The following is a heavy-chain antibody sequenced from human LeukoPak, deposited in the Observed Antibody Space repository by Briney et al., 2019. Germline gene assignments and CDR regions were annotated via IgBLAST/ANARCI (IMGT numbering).Heavy chain of an antibody. D-gene: IGHD3-10*01. CDR2: ISYDGSNK. V-gene: IGHV3-30*07. CDR3: AKDQRFGDLDDY. CDR1: GFTFSSYA. J-gene: IGHJ4*02. Sequence: PGRSLRLSCAASGFTFSSYAMPWVRQAPGKGLEWVTVISYDGSNKYYADSVKGRFTISRDNSKNTLYLQMTSLRAEDTAVYYCAKDQRFGDLDDYRGQGTLVTVSS.